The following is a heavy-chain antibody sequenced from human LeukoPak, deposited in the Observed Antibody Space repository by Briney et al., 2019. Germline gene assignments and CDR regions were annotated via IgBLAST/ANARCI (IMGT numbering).Heavy chain of an antibody. Sequence: SETLSLTCTVSDYSISTGYHWGWIRQPPGKGLEWIGSIYHSGTSYSNPSLKSRVTMSVDTSKNQFSLKVSSVSAADTAAYYCARAYSSSWYWNWFDPWGQGTLVTVSS. CDR3: ARAYSSSWYWNWFDP. V-gene: IGHV4-38-2*02. CDR2: IYHSGTS. D-gene: IGHD6-13*01. CDR1: DYSISTGYH. J-gene: IGHJ5*02.